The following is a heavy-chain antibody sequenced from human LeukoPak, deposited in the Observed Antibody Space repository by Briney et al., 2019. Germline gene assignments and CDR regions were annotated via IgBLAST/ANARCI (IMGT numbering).Heavy chain of an antibody. V-gene: IGHV1-18*01. D-gene: IGHD3-10*01. CDR1: GYTFTSYD. CDR2: VSGYNGNT. CDR3: ARDARGQVWFGELLYTGFDP. J-gene: IGHJ5*02. Sequence: ASVTVSCKASGYTFTSYDINWVRQAPGQGLEWMGWVSGYNGNTNYAQKFQGRVTMTRDTSISTAYMELSRLRSDDTAVYYCARDARGQVWFGELLYTGFDPWGQGTLVTVSS.